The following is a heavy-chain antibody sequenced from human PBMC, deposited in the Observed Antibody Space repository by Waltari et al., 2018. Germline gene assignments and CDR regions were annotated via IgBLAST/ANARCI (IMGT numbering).Heavy chain of an antibody. CDR3: AREAPAFTIFGVVMSYVY. CDR1: GFTFNNYW. J-gene: IGHJ4*02. Sequence: EVQLVESGGGLVQPGGSLRLSCAASGFTFNNYWMSWVRQAPGKGLEWVANIKQDGSEKYYVDSVKGRFTISRDNAKNSLYLQMNSLRAEDTAVYYCAREAPAFTIFGVVMSYVYWGQGTLVTVSS. CDR2: IKQDGSEK. V-gene: IGHV3-7*01. D-gene: IGHD3-3*01.